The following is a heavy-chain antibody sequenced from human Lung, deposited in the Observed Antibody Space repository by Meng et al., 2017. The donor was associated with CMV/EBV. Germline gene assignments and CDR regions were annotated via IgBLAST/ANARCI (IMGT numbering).Heavy chain of an antibody. D-gene: IGHD3-3*01. J-gene: IGHJ5*02. CDR2: IYYSGST. CDR1: GGSISSYY. Sequence: SETLSLXCTVSGGSISSYYWSWIRQPPGKGLEWIGYIYYSGSTNYNPSLKSRVTISVDTSKNQFSLKLSSVTAADTAVYYCARASYYDFWSGPGNWFDPWGQGTLVXVSS. CDR3: ARASYYDFWSGPGNWFDP. V-gene: IGHV4-59*01.